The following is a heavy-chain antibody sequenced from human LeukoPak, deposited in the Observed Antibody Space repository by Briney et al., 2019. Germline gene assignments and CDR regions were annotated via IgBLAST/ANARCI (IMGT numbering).Heavy chain of an antibody. CDR2: TSVNGAVT. D-gene: IGHD4-17*01. CDR1: GFTVSSNF. CDR3: ARDRDGDEDFDY. V-gene: IGHV3/OR16-9*01. J-gene: IGHJ4*02. Sequence: PGGSLRLSCAASGFTVSSNFMSWVRQAPGKGLEWLSHTSVNGAVTTYADSVKGRFTISSDTAKNSLYLQLNSLTVGDTAMYYCARDRDGDEDFDYWGRGTLVTVSS.